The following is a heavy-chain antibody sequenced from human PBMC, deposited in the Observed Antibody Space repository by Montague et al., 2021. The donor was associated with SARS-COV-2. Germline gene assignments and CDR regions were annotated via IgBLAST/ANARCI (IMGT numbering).Heavy chain of an antibody. CDR1: GFTFSSYE. CDR3: ARDGGPRCDSSGYCPYYYYGMDV. V-gene: IGHV3-48*03. J-gene: IGHJ6*02. CDR2: ISSSGSTI. Sequence: SLRLSCPASGFTFSSYEMNWVRQAPGKGLEWVSYISSSGSTIYYADSVKGRFTISRDNAKNSLYLQMNSLRAEDTAVYYCARDGGPRCDSSGYCPYYYYGMDVWGQGTTVTVSS. D-gene: IGHD3-22*01.